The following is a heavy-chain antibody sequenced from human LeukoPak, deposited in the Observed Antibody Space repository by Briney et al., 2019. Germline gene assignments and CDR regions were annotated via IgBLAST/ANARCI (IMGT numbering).Heavy chain of an antibody. J-gene: IGHJ5*02. CDR1: GGSISSYY. V-gene: IGHV4-59*01. Sequence: PSETLSLTCTVSGGSISSYYWSWVRQPPGKGLEWIGYVSYSGSTNYNPSLKSRVTISLDTSKNQFSLKLSSVTAADTAVYYCARYYGSYSWFDPWGQGTLVTVSS. CDR3: ARYYGSYSWFDP. CDR2: VSYSGST. D-gene: IGHD3-10*01.